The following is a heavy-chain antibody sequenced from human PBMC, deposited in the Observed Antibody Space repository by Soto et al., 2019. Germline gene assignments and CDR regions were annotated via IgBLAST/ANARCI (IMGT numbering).Heavy chain of an antibody. V-gene: IGHV3-23*01. Sequence: PVGSLRLSCASSVCTFSSYAMSCVRHAPGRWLEWVSAISGSGGSTYYADSVKGRFTISRDNSKNTLYLQMNRLRAEGTAVYYCAKDRGSRWHRDSYGMDVWGQGTTVNVSS. CDR1: VCTFSSYA. CDR3: AKDRGSRWHRDSYGMDV. D-gene: IGHD6-13*01. CDR2: ISGSGGST. J-gene: IGHJ6*02.